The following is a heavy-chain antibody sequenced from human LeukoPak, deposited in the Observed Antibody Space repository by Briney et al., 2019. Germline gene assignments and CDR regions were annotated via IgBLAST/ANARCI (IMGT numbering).Heavy chain of an antibody. V-gene: IGHV3-23*01. J-gene: IGHJ4*02. CDR1: GFTLSTNA. CDR3: AKDVGKWESLHFFDY. Sequence: GGSLRLSCLTSGFTLSTNAMTWVRQAPGKGLEWISGISGSGASTYYADSVKGRFTISRDDSRNTLYLQMNSLRGDDTAVYYCAKDVGKWESLHFFDYWGQGTLVTVSS. D-gene: IGHD1-26*01. CDR2: ISGSGAST.